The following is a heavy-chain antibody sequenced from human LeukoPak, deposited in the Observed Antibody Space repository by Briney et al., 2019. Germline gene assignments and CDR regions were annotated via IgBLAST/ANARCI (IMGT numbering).Heavy chain of an antibody. CDR2: ITSGSNYK. D-gene: IGHD3-10*01. CDR1: GFNFSSYT. J-gene: IGHJ6*02. V-gene: IGHV3-21*01. Sequence: GGSLRLSRAASGFNFSSYTMNWVRQAPGKGLEWVSAITSGSNYKYYVDSLKGRFTISRENAQSVVYLQMNSLRAEDTAVYYCARGSFGAGSYHPLYFGLDVWGQGTTVTVSS. CDR3: ARGSFGAGSYHPLYFGLDV.